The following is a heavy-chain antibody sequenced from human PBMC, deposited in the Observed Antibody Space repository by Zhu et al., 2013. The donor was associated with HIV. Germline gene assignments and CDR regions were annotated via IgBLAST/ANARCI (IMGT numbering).Heavy chain of an antibody. V-gene: IGHV1-69*01. D-gene: IGHD1-20*01. J-gene: IGHJ4*02. CDR3: ARGAHMYKPAVAFDY. CDR2: IIPIFGTA. Sequence: VQLVQSGAEVKKPGSSVKVSCKASGGTFSSYAISWVRQAPGQGLEWMGGIIPIFGTASYAQKFQGRVMITADESTSTAYMELSSLRSEDTAVYYCARGAHMYKPAVAFDYWGQGTLVTVSS. CDR1: GGTFSSYA.